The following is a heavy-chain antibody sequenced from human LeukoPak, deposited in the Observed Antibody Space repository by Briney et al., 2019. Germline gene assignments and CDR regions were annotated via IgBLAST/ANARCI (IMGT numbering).Heavy chain of an antibody. J-gene: IGHJ6*02. CDR3: VRDKRTTARLGFHNYYGMDV. Sequence: SETLSLTCAVYGGSFGVSYWSWIRQSPGKGLEWIGEIDHSGSTNFNPSLKSRVTISVDTSKNQFSLKLSSVTAADTGIYYCVRDKRTTARLGFHNYYGMDVWGQGTTVTVSS. V-gene: IGHV4-34*01. CDR1: GGSFGVSY. D-gene: IGHD6-6*01. CDR2: IDHSGST.